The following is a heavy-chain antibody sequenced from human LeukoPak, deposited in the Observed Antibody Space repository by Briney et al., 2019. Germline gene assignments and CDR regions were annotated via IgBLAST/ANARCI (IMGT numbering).Heavy chain of an antibody. CDR1: GGSVSSGSYY. Sequence: KPLETLSLTCTVSGGSVSSGSYYWSWIRQPPGGGLEWIAYIHYSGSAAYNPSLKSRVTISRDMSTNQSSLKMTSVTAADTAVYFCARDMGAPDYGSYSVDYWGQGTLVTVSS. CDR3: ARDMGAPDYGSYSVDY. D-gene: IGHD3-10*01. V-gene: IGHV4-61*01. CDR2: IHYSGSA. J-gene: IGHJ4*02.